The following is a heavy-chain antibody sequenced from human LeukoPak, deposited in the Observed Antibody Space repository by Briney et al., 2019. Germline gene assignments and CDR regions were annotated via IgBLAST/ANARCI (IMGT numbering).Heavy chain of an antibody. Sequence: SDTQSLTCTVSGDSLCRLYWIWIRQPPGEGVECIGYIYHSWRTNYTPSLKSRVTISLDTSKSHFSLNLNSVTAADTAVYYCARATTKGSYYDFWNGYHDVWGQGTRITVSS. D-gene: IGHD3-3*01. V-gene: IGHV4-59*11. CDR1: GDSLCRLY. CDR3: ARATTKGSYYDFWNGYHDV. CDR2: IYHSWRT. J-gene: IGHJ4*02.